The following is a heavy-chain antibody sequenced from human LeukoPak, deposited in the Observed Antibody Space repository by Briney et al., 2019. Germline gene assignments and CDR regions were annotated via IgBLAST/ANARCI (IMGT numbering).Heavy chain of an antibody. CDR3: AKDLGGKPYYYYGMDV. V-gene: IGHV3-23*01. CDR1: GFTFSNSA. J-gene: IGHJ6*02. Sequence: GGSLRLSCAASGFTFSNSALTWVRQAPGKGLEWVSAISGGGGGTFYADSVKGRFTISRDNSRNTLFLQMNSLSAEDTAVYYCAKDLGGKPYYYYGMDVWGQGTTVTVSS. CDR2: ISGGGGGT.